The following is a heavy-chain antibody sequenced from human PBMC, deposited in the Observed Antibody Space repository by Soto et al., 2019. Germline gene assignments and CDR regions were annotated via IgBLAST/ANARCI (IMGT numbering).Heavy chain of an antibody. V-gene: IGHV4-30-2*01. J-gene: IGHJ5*02. CDR2: IYHSGST. CDR1: GGSISSGGYS. Sequence: QLQLQESGSGLVKPSQTLSLTCAVSGGSISSGGYSWSWIRQPPGKGLEWIGYIYHSGSTYYNPSLESRVTISVDRSKNQFSLQLSSVTAADTAVYYCARGDDWLAGGWFDPWGQGTLVTVSS. D-gene: IGHD3-9*01. CDR3: ARGDDWLAGGWFDP.